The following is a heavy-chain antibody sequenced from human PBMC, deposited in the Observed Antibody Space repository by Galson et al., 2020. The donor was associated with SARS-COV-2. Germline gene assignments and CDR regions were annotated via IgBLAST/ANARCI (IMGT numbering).Heavy chain of an antibody. CDR2: ISYYDDKK. CDR3: ARDLRYFDMSYFDH. Sequence: GGSLRLSCAASGFSFSYYAMHWVRQAPGKGLEWVSTISYYDDKKDYADSVKGRFTISRDNSKNTLYRQMDSLRAEDTAVYFCARDLRYFDMSYFDHWGQGTLVTVSS. D-gene: IGHD3-9*01. J-gene: IGHJ4*02. V-gene: IGHV3-30-3*01. CDR1: GFSFSYYA.